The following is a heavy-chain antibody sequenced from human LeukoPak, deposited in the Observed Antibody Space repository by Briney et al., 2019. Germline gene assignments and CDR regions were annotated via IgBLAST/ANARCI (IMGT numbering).Heavy chain of an antibody. V-gene: IGHV6-1*01. CDR3: ARIVGQQRDS. CDR2: TYYRSKWSN. CDR1: GDSVSSNSAA. D-gene: IGHD6-13*01. Sequence: SQTLSLTCAISGDSVSSNSAAWNWIRQSPSRGLEWLGRTYYRSKWSNDYALSVKGRITINPGTAKNQFSLQPKYVTPEDTAVYYCARIVGQQRDSWGQGTLVTVSS. J-gene: IGHJ4*02.